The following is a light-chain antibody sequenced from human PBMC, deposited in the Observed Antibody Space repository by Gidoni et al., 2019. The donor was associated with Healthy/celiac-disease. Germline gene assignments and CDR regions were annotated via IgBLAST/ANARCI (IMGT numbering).Light chain of an antibody. V-gene: IGKV1-5*03. CDR2: WAS. CDR3: QRYDNYPFT. Sequence: DIRMTQSPSALSASVGDRVTITCRASQSISSWVAWYQQKPGKAPKLLIYWASRLESGVPSRFGGSGSGTEFTLTISSLQPDDFATYYCQRYDNYPFTFGQGTKLEIK. CDR1: QSISSW. J-gene: IGKJ2*01.